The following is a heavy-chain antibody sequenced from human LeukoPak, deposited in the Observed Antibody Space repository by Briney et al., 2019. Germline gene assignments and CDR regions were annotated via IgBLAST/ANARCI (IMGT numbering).Heavy chain of an antibody. CDR1: GFTFSSYE. D-gene: IGHD6-13*01. CDR2: ISSSASTI. J-gene: IGHJ4*02. Sequence: GGSLRLSCAASGFTFSSYEMNWVRQAPGKGLEWVSYISSSASTIYYADSVKGRFTISRDNAKNSVYLQMNSLRAEDTAVYYCASHAVEYSSSWYSGYFDYWGQGTLVTVSS. V-gene: IGHV3-48*03. CDR3: ASHAVEYSSSWYSGYFDY.